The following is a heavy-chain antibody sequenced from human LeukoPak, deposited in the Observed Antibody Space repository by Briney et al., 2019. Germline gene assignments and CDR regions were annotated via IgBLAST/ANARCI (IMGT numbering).Heavy chain of an antibody. CDR3: ARGDGSGSYWGLYHYYMDV. J-gene: IGHJ6*03. Sequence: SETLSLTCTVFGGSISSYYWSWIRQPPGKGLEWIGYIYYSGSTNYNPSLKSRVTISVDTSKNQFSLKLSSVTAADTAVYYCARGDGSGSYWGLYHYYMDVWGKGTTVTISS. D-gene: IGHD3-10*01. CDR1: GGSISSYY. V-gene: IGHV4-59*01. CDR2: IYYSGST.